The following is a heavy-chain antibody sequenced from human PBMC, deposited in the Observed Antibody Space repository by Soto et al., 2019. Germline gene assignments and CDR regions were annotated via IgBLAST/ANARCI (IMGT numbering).Heavy chain of an antibody. V-gene: IGHV1-18*01. CDR1: AYTFTSYG. CDR3: ARGEVGATPSDY. CDR2: ISAYKGNT. Sequence: ASMKVSCKTSAYTFTSYGISWVRQAPGQGLEWMGWISAYKGNTNYAQKRQGRVTMTTDTSTSTAYMELRSLRSDDTAVYYCARGEVGATPSDYWGQGTLVTVSS. J-gene: IGHJ4*02. D-gene: IGHD1-26*01.